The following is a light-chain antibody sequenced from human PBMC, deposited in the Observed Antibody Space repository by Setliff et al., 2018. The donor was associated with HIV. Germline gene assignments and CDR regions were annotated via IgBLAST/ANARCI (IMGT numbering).Light chain of an antibody. V-gene: IGKV3-20*01. CDR1: QSVSSNY. CDR2: SAS. CDR3: QQYGNSPIT. Sequence: EIVLTQSPGTLSLSPGERATLSCRASQSVSSNYLAWYQQKPGQAPRLLIYSASTRATGIPDRFRGSGSGTDFTLTIGRLEPEDFAVYYCQQYGNSPITFGQGTRLEIK. J-gene: IGKJ5*01.